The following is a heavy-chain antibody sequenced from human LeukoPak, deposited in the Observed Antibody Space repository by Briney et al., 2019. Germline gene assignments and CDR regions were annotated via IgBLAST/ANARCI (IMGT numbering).Heavy chain of an antibody. Sequence: SETLSLTCTVSGGSISSYYWSWIRQPPGKGLEWIGYIYYSGSTNYNPSLKSRVTISVDTSKNQFSLKLSSVTAADTAVYYCARSDYYDSSGYYYVQFSGMDVWGQGTTVTVSS. CDR3: ARSDYYDSSGYYYVQFSGMDV. D-gene: IGHD3-22*01. CDR1: GGSISSYY. CDR2: IYYSGST. V-gene: IGHV4-59*01. J-gene: IGHJ6*02.